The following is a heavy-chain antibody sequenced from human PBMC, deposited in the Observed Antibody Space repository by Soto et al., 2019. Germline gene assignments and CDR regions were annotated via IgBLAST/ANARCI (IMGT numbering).Heavy chain of an antibody. D-gene: IGHD3-22*01. CDR1: GVTFRNYA. J-gene: IGHJ4*02. CDR2: ISGGGDST. CDR3: ALFPASSGSNYFDY. Sequence: PGGSLRLSCAASGVTFRNYAMSWVRQAPGKGLEWVSSISGGGDSTYYADSVKGRFTISRDNSKNTLYLQMNSLRAEDTAVYYCALFPASSGSNYFDYWGQGTLVTVSS. V-gene: IGHV3-23*01.